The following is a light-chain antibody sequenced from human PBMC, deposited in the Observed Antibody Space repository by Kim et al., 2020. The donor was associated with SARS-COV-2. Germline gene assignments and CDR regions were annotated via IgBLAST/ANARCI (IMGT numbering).Light chain of an antibody. Sequence: QTVTVSCIGSSSNIGGGYDVHWYQHLPTTAPKRLIYSNGNRPSGVPDRFSGSKSGTSASRAITGLQAEDEADYYCQSYDSSLSGYVFGSGTKVTVL. J-gene: IGLJ1*01. CDR3: QSYDSSLSGYV. CDR1: SSNIGGGYD. V-gene: IGLV1-40*01. CDR2: SNG.